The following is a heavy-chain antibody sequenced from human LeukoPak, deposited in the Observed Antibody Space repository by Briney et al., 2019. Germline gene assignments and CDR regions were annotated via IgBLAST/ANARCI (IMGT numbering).Heavy chain of an antibody. CDR1: GFTFNSHG. D-gene: IGHD3-9*01. CDR3: AKVQSYYGILTGDPFDY. J-gene: IGHJ4*02. V-gene: IGHV3-30*02. CDR2: IVYDGGYK. Sequence: GGSLRLSCAASGFTFNSHGMHWVRQGPGKGPKWVAFIVYDGGYKYYADSVKGRFTISRDNSKNTLFLQMNSLRTEDTAVYYCAKVQSYYGILTGDPFDYWGQGTLVTVSS.